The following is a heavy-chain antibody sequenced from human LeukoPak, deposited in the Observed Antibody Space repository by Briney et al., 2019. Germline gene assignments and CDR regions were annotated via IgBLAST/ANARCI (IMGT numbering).Heavy chain of an antibody. D-gene: IGHD6-13*01. CDR1: GYTFTSYG. V-gene: IGHV1-18*01. CDR2: VSAYNGNT. Sequence: GAPVKVSCKASGYTFTSYGISWVRQAPGQGREWMGWVSAYNGNTNYAQKLQGRVTMTTDTSTSTAYMELRSLRSDDTAVYYCAREYSSSWYSWFDPWGQGTLVTVSS. CDR3: AREYSSSWYSWFDP. J-gene: IGHJ5*02.